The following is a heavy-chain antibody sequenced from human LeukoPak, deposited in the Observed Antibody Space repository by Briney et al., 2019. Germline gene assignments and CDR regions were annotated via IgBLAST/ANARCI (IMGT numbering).Heavy chain of an antibody. CDR1: GGSISSYY. V-gene: IGHV4-4*07. CDR3: ARDVFDRSGYYYYYMDV. D-gene: IGHD3-22*01. Sequence: SETLSLTCSFSGGSISSYYWSWIRQPAGKGLEWIGRMFTSGNTNYNPSLKSRVIMSIDPSKNQFSLKLSSVTAEDTAIYYCARDVFDRSGYYYYYMDVWGKGTTVTISS. J-gene: IGHJ6*03. CDR2: MFTSGNT.